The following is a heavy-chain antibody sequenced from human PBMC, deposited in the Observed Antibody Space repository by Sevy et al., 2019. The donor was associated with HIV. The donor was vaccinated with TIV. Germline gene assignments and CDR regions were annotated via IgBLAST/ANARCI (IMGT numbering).Heavy chain of an antibody. Sequence: GGSLRLSCAASGFTFSSYSMNWVRQAPGKGLEWVSYISSSSSTIYYADSVKGRFTISRDNAKNSLYLQMNSLRDEDTAVYYCARDPYYDYVRGSYRHDAFDIWGQGTMVTVSS. CDR1: GFTFSSYS. V-gene: IGHV3-48*02. D-gene: IGHD3-16*02. CDR2: ISSSSSTI. CDR3: ARDPYYDYVRGSYRHDAFDI. J-gene: IGHJ3*02.